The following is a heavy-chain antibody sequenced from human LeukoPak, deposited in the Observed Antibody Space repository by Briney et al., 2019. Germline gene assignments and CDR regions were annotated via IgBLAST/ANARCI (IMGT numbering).Heavy chain of an antibody. D-gene: IGHD6-19*01. Sequence: GGSLRLSCGASGFTFSSYSMNWVRQAPGKGLEWVSYISSSDSTTYYADSVKGRFTISRDNAKNSLYLQMNSLRAEDTAVYYCARVSSGWYETLFDYWGQGTLVTVSS. V-gene: IGHV3-48*04. J-gene: IGHJ4*02. CDR1: GFTFSSYS. CDR2: ISSSDSTT. CDR3: ARVSSGWYETLFDY.